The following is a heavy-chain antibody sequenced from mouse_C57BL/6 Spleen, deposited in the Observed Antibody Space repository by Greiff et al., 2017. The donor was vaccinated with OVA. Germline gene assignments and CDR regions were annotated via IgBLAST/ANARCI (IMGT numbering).Heavy chain of an antibody. CDR2: IFTGSGST. J-gene: IGHJ3*01. D-gene: IGHD2-5*01. V-gene: IGHV1-9*01. CDR1: GYTFSGYW. Sequence: QVQLQQSGAELMKPGASVKLSCKATGYTFSGYWIEWVKQRPGHGLEWIGEIFTGSGSTNYNEKFKGKATFTVDTSSNPAYMQLISLTTQDTAVYDGARSGSNYSAWFADWGQGTLVTVSA. CDR3: ARSGSNYSAWFAD.